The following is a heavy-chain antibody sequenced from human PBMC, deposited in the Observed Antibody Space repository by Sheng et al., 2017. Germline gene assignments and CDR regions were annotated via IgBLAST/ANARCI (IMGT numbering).Heavy chain of an antibody. CDR1: GFTFSSYG. CDR3: AKDGEGVVVAATGMPVW. CDR2: IRYDGSNK. D-gene: IGHD2-15*01. J-gene: IGHJ4*02. V-gene: IGHV3-30*02. Sequence: QVQLVESGGGVVQPGGSLRLSCAASGFTFSSYGMHWVRQAPGKGLEWVAFIRYDGSNKYYADSVKGRFTISRDNSKNTLYLQMNSLRAEDTAVYYCAKDGEGVVVAATGMPVWWGQGTLVTVSS.